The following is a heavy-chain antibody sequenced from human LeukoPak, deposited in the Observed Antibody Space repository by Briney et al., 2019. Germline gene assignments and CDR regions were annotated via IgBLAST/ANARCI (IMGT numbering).Heavy chain of an antibody. Sequence: GGSLRLSCAASGFTFSSYWMHWVRHAPGKGLVWVSRINSDGSSTSYADSVKGRFTISRDNAKNTLYLQMNSLRAEDTAVYYCARVRSSGYHDYWGQGTLVTVSS. D-gene: IGHD3-22*01. CDR1: GFTFSSYW. V-gene: IGHV3-74*01. CDR3: ARVRSSGYHDY. J-gene: IGHJ4*02. CDR2: INSDGSST.